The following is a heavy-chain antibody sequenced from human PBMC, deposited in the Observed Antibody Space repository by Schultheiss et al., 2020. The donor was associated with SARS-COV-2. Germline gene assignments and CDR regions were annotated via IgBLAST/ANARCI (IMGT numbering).Heavy chain of an antibody. CDR2: IYYSGST. V-gene: IGHV4-39*07. D-gene: IGHD2-15*01. Sequence: SETLSLTCTVSGGSISSSSYYWGWIRQPPGKGLEWIGSIYYSGSTYYNPSLKSRVTISVDTSKNQFSLKLSSVTAADTAVYYCAESCSGGSCEGGMDVWGQGTTVTVSS. CDR1: GGSISSSSYY. CDR3: AESCSGGSCEGGMDV. J-gene: IGHJ6*02.